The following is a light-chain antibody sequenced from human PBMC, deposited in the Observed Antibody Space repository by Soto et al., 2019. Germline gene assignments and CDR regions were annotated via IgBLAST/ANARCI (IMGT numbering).Light chain of an antibody. CDR2: DAS. CDR1: QNIRNL. J-gene: IGKJ5*01. CDR3: QQYNTYST. Sequence: DIQMSQSPSTLSASVGDSVTITCRASQNIRNLLAWYQQKPGKAPNPLIYDASSLKSGVPSRFSGSGSGTEFTLTISSLQPDDFATYHCQQYNTYSTFGQGTRLEIK. V-gene: IGKV1-5*01.